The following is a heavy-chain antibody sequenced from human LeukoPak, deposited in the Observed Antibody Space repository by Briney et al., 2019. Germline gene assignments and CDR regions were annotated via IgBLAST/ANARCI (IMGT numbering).Heavy chain of an antibody. CDR3: ARGGLELPYYYYYMDV. CDR2: IKSDGSSI. CDR1: GFTFSSYW. J-gene: IGHJ6*03. V-gene: IGHV3-74*01. Sequence: QTGGSLRLSCAASGFTFSSYWMYWVRQAPGKGLVWVSRIKSDGSSISYADSVKGRFTISRDNSKNTLYLQMNSLRAEDTAVYYCARGGLELPYYYYYMDVWGKGTTVTVSS. D-gene: IGHD1-7*01.